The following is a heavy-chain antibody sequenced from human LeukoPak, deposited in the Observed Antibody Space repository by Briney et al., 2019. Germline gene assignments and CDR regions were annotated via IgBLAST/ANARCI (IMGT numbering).Heavy chain of an antibody. CDR1: GFTFSNAW. D-gene: IGHD2-2*01. Sequence: GGSLRLSCAASGFTFSNAWMSWVRQAPGKGLEWVGRIKSKTDDGTTDYAAPVKGRFTISRDDSKNTLYLQMNSLKTEDTAEYYCTTDGVHCSSTSCSWGQGTLVTVSS. CDR2: IKSKTDDGTT. J-gene: IGHJ5*02. CDR3: TTDGVHCSSTSCS. V-gene: IGHV3-15*01.